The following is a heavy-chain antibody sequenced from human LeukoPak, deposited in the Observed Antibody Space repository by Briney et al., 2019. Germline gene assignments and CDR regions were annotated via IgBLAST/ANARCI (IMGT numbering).Heavy chain of an antibody. CDR1: GGSISSGSYY. V-gene: IGHV4-61*02. CDR3: ARGMSGSYDFWSGYPPGYYYYYMDV. Sequence: PSETLSLTCTVSGGSISSGSYYWSWIRQPAGKGLEWIGRIYTSGSTNYNPSLKSRVTISVDTSKNQFSLKLSSVTAADTAVYYCARGMSGSYDFWSGYPPGYYYYYMDVWGKGTTVTVSS. J-gene: IGHJ6*03. CDR2: IYTSGST. D-gene: IGHD3-3*01.